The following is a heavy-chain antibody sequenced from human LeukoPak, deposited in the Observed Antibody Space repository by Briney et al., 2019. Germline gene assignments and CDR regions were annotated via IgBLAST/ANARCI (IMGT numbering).Heavy chain of an antibody. J-gene: IGHJ6*02. Sequence: GGSLRLSCAASGYTFSSYSMNWVRQAPGKGLEWVSSISSSSSYIYYADSVKGRFTISRDNAKNSLYLQMKSLRAEDTAVYYCARDHDGAALDYYCDDMDVWGQGTTVTVSS. CDR2: ISSSSSYI. V-gene: IGHV3-21*01. D-gene: IGHD3-10*01. CDR3: ARDHDGAALDYYCDDMDV. CDR1: GYTFSSYS.